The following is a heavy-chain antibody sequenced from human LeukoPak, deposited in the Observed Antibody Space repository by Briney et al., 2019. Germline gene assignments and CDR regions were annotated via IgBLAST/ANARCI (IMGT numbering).Heavy chain of an antibody. CDR1: GYTFTSYY. D-gene: IGHD4-23*01. CDR3: ARWRDDYGGNFYFDY. Sequence: GASVKVSCKASGYTFTSYYMHWVRQAPGQGLEWMGGIIPIFGTANYAQKFQGRVTITTDESTSTAYMELSSLRSEDTAVYYCARWRDDYGGNFYFDYWGQGTLVTVSS. J-gene: IGHJ4*02. V-gene: IGHV1-69*05. CDR2: IIPIFGTA.